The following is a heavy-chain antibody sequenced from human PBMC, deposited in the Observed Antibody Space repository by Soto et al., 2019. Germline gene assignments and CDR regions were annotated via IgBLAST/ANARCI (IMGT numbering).Heavy chain of an antibody. CDR1: GFTFSSYA. CDR3: AKQQGPGTPYYYAMDV. J-gene: IGHJ6*02. Sequence: EVQLLEAGGGLVQPGGSQRHSCAASGFTFSSYAMTWVRQAPGKGLEWVSTLSGSGGSTYYAASVKGRFTISRDNSKDTLYLEMNSLRGEDTAVYFCAKQQGPGTPYYYAMDVWGQGTAVTVSS. CDR2: LSGSGGST. D-gene: IGHD1-1*01. V-gene: IGHV3-23*01.